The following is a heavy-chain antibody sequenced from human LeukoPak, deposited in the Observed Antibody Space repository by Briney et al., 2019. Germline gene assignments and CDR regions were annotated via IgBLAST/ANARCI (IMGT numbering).Heavy chain of an antibody. V-gene: IGHV3-7*01. CDR1: GFTFSSYW. CDR2: IKQDGSEK. Sequence: PGGSLRLSCAASGFTFSSYWMSWVRQAPGKGLEWVANIKQDGSEKYYVDSVKGRFTISRDNAKNSLYLQMNSLRAEDTAVYYCARDTGYSSSGSFDDWGQGTLVSVSS. J-gene: IGHJ4*02. CDR3: ARDTGYSSSGSFDD. D-gene: IGHD6-19*01.